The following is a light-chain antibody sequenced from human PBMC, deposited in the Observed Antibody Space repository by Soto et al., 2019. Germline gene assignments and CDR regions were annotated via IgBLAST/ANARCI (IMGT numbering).Light chain of an antibody. CDR1: QGIDNH. V-gene: IGKV1-27*01. Sequence: DIQMTQSPSSLSASLGDRVTITCRASQGIDNHLAWYQQKPGKAPKLLIYAASTLHSGVTSRFTGSGSGTDFTLTISSLQPEDAATYYCQKCKVAPFTFGGGTKVEI. CDR3: QKCKVAPFT. J-gene: IGKJ4*01. CDR2: AAS.